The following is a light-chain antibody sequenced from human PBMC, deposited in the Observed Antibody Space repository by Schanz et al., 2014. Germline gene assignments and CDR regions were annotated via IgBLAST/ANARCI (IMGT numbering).Light chain of an antibody. V-gene: IGKV3-20*01. J-gene: IGKJ2*01. CDR3: QHYNNWPRT. CDR1: QSVSSSY. Sequence: EIVLTQSPGTLSLSPGERATLSCRASQSVSSSYLAWYQQKPGQAPRLLMYDSSSRATGIPDRLSGSGSGTDFNLIISSLQSEDVATYYCQHYNNWPRTFGQGTKLEIK. CDR2: DSS.